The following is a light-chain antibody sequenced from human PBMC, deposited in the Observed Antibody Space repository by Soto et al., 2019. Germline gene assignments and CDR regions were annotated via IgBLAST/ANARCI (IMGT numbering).Light chain of an antibody. J-gene: IGLJ2*01. CDR1: SSDVGDYDY. CDR2: EVR. CDR3: SSYTSKNTVL. Sequence: QSALTQPASVSGSPGQSITISCTGSSSDVGDYDYVSWYQQHPGKVPKLMIYEVRNRPSGVSNRFSGSKSGNTASLTISGLQVEDEADYYCSSYTSKNTVLFGGGTKVTVL. V-gene: IGLV2-14*01.